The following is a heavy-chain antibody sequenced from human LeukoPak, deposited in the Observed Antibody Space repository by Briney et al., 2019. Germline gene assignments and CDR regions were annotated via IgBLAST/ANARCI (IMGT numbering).Heavy chain of an antibody. D-gene: IGHD3-22*01. J-gene: IGHJ6*02. CDR2: INTDGSST. Sequence: GGSLRLSCAASGFTFSSYWMHWVRQAPGKGLVWVSRINTDGSSTSYADSVKGRFTISRDNAKNTLYLQMNSLRAEDTAVYYCARGKRSHDTSGYFHAFYYYGMDVWGQGTTVTVCS. CDR3: ARGKRSHDTSGYFHAFYYYGMDV. V-gene: IGHV3-74*01. CDR1: GFTFSSYW.